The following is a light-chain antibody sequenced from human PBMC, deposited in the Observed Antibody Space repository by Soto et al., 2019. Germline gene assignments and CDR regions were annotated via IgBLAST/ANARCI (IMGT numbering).Light chain of an antibody. Sequence: IVVTQAPSTLSGSPGERVTLSCTAAQSIRSCLAWYQQKPGQAPRLLIYAASTRATGIPARFSGSGSEPEFTLTISSLQPEDFAAYYCQQHNSWPLTFGGGTKVDIK. CDR3: QQHNSWPLT. CDR1: QSIRSC. J-gene: IGKJ4*01. V-gene: IGKV3-15*01. CDR2: AAS.